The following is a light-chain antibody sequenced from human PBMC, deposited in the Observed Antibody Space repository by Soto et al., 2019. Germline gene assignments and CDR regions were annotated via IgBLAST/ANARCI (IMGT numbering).Light chain of an antibody. CDR1: QDIRNE. J-gene: IGKJ1*01. V-gene: IGKV1-6*01. CDR2: AAS. Sequence: AIQMTQSPSSLSASVGDRVTITCRASQDIRNELGWYQQKPGKAPKLLIYAASTLQSGVSSRFSGSGYGTQFTLTISSLQPDDFATYYCLQDYNYPRAFGQGTRVEIK. CDR3: LQDYNYPRA.